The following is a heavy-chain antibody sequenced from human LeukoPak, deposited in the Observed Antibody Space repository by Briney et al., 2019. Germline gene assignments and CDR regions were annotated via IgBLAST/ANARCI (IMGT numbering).Heavy chain of an antibody. CDR1: GYTFTSYG. CDR3: ARVAEMARVLTFDY. J-gene: IGHJ4*02. Sequence: ASVKVSCKTSGYTFTSYGLSWVRQAPGQGLEWRGWISPYNDNTNYVQKLQGRITMTTDTATSTVYMELRSLRSDDTAVYYCARVAEMARVLTFDYWGQGTLVTVSS. D-gene: IGHD5-24*01. V-gene: IGHV1-18*01. CDR2: ISPYNDNT.